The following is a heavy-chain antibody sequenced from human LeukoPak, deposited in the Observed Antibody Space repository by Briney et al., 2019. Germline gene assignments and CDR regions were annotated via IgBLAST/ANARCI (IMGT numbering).Heavy chain of an antibody. D-gene: IGHD2-15*01. CDR1: GFTFSSYG. CDR2: ISYDGSNK. V-gene: IGHV3-30*18. CDR3: AKGAQDDYGDY. Sequence: PGGSLRLSCAASGFTFSSYGMHWVRQAPGKGLEWVAVISYDGSNKYYADSVKGRFTISRDNSKNTLYLQMNSLRAEDTAVYYCAKGAQDDYGDYWGQGTLVTVSS. J-gene: IGHJ4*02.